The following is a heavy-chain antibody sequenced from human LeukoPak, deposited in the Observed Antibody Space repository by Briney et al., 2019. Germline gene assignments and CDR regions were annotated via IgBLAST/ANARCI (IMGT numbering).Heavy chain of an antibody. Sequence: PGGSLRLSCAASGFTFSSYAMSWVRQAPGKGLEWVSAISESGSGTYYADSVKGRFTISRDNSKDTLSLQMNSLRAEDTAVYYCAKDIAQGYTFGSTEQDYWGQGTLVTVSS. D-gene: IGHD5-18*01. J-gene: IGHJ4*02. CDR2: ISESGSGT. V-gene: IGHV3-23*01. CDR3: AKDIAQGYTFGSTEQDY. CDR1: GFTFSSYA.